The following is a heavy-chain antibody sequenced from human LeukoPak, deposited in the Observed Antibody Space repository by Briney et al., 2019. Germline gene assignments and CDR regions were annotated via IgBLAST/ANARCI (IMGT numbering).Heavy chain of an antibody. V-gene: IGHV3-7*01. D-gene: IGHD2-15*01. CDR2: MKQDGSAR. CDR3: ARDVVGSLDY. CDR1: GFSFSNYW. J-gene: IGHJ4*02. Sequence: GGSLRLSCVGSGFSFSNYWMAWVSQVPGKGTEWVANMKQDGSARHYADSVKGRFTISRDNAQNSVYLRMNSLRAEDTAVYYCARDVVGSLDYWGLGTLVTVSS.